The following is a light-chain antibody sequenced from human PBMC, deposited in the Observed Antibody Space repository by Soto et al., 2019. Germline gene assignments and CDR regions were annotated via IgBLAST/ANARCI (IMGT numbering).Light chain of an antibody. CDR2: RNN. Sequence: QSVLTQPPSASGTPGQRVTISCSGSSSNIGSNYVYWYQQLPGTAPKLLIYRNNQRPSGVPDRFSGSKSGTSASLAISGLRSEDEADYYCAAWDDSLSGVVFGGGTMLTVL. CDR3: AAWDDSLSGVV. V-gene: IGLV1-47*01. CDR1: SSNIGSNY. J-gene: IGLJ2*01.